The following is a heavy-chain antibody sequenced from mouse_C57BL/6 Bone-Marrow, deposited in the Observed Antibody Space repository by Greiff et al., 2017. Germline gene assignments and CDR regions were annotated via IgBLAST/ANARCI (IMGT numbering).Heavy chain of an antibody. V-gene: IGHV1-69*01. CDR2: IDPSDSYT. Sequence: VQLQQPGAELVMPGASVKLSCKASGYTFTSYWMHWVKQRPGQGLEWIGEIDPSDSYTNYNQKFKGKSTLTVDKSSSTAYMQLSSLTAEDSAVSDCARDTTVVAPAWFAYWGQGTLVTVSA. D-gene: IGHD1-1*01. J-gene: IGHJ3*01. CDR1: GYTFTSYW. CDR3: ARDTTVVAPAWFAY.